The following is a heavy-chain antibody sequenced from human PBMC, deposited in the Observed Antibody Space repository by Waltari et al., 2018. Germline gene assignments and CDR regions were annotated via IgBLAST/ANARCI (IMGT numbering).Heavy chain of an antibody. J-gene: IGHJ5*02. CDR2: IIPILGIA. CDR1: GGTFSSYT. V-gene: IGHV1-69*02. Sequence: QVQLVQSGAEVKKPGSSVKVSCKASGGTFSSYTISWVRQAPGQGLEWMGRIIPILGIANYAQKLQGRVTMTTDTSTSTAYMELRSLRSDDTAVYYCARASIAARSPFDPWGQGTLVTVSS. CDR3: ARASIAARSPFDP. D-gene: IGHD6-6*01.